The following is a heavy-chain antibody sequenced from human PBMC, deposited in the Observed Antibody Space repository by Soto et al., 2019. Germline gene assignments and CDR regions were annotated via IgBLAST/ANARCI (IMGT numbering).Heavy chain of an antibody. CDR1: GFSFSSYG. CDR2: ISYDGSNK. V-gene: IGHV3-30*03. Sequence: QVQLVESGGGVVQPGRSLRLSCAASGFSFSSYGMHWVRQAPGKGLEWVAVISYDGSNKYYADSVKDRFTISRDNSKKTLYLQMNSLRADDTAVYYCVAGQYLFDYYGQGTLVT. J-gene: IGHJ4*02. CDR3: VAGQYLFDY. D-gene: IGHD6-19*01.